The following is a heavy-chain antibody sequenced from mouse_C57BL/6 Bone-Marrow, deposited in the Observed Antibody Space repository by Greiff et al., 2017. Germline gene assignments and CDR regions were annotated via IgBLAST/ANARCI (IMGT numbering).Heavy chain of an antibody. CDR2: ISYDGSN. V-gene: IGHV3-6*01. J-gene: IGHJ3*01. CDR3: ARGGLVFAY. Sequence: VQLQQSGPGLVKPSQSLSLTCSVTGYSITSGYYWNWIRQFPGNKLEWMGYISYDGSNNYNPSLKNRISITRDTSKNQFFLKLNSVTTEDTATYYCARGGLVFAYWGQGTLVTVSA. CDR1: GYSITSGYY. D-gene: IGHD2-4*01.